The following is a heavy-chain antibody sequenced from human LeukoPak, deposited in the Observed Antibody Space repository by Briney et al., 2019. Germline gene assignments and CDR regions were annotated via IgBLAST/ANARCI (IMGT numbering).Heavy chain of an antibody. CDR1: VFTFRSHW. J-gene: IGHJ4*02. V-gene: IGHV3-74*01. CDR3: VREGYGPGNYPYDS. Sequence: GGSLRLSCVASVFTFRSHWIHWVRQAPGKGLVWVSRITSDGTDSIYADSVKGRFTVSRNNAENTVYLQMNSLRAEDTAVYHCVREGYGPGNYPYDSWGQGTLVTVSS. CDR2: ITSDGTDS. D-gene: IGHD3-10*01.